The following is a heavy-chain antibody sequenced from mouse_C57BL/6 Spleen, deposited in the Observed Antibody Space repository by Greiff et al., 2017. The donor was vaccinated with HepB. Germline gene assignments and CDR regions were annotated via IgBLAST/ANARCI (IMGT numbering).Heavy chain of an antibody. J-gene: IGHJ2*01. CDR2: ILPGSGST. CDR1: GYTFTGYW. CDR3: ARRGDLDYYGSSPYYFDY. V-gene: IGHV1-9*01. D-gene: IGHD1-1*01. Sequence: QVQLQQSGAELMKPGASVKLSCKATGYTFTGYWIEWVKQRPGHGLEWIGEILPGSGSTNYNEKFKGKATFTADTSSNTAYMQLSSLTTEDSAIYYCARRGDLDYYGSSPYYFDYWGQGTTLTVSS.